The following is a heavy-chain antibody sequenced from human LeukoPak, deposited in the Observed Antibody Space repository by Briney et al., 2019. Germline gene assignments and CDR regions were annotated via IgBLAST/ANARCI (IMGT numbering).Heavy chain of an antibody. D-gene: IGHD1-26*01. V-gene: IGHV1-24*01. CDR3: ATDPWYSGSYRDY. CDR1: GYTLTELS. Sequence: ASVKVSCKVSGYTLTELSMHWVRQAPGKGLEWMGGFDPEDGETIYAQKFQGRVTMTEDTSTYTAYMELSSLRSEDTAVYYCATDPWYSGSYRDYWGQGTLVTVSS. J-gene: IGHJ4*02. CDR2: FDPEDGET.